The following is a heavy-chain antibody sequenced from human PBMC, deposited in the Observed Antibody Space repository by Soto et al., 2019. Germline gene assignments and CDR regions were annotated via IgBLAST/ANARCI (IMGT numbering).Heavy chain of an antibody. D-gene: IGHD4-4*01. Sequence: SETLSLTCTVSGGSISSYYWGWIRQPPGKGLEWIGYIYYSGSTNYNPSLKSRVTISVDTSKNQFSLKLSSVTAADTAVYYCARDYSNHDGWFDPWGQGTLVTVSS. CDR3: ARDYSNHDGWFDP. CDR2: IYYSGST. CDR1: GGSISSYY. J-gene: IGHJ5*02. V-gene: IGHV4-59*01.